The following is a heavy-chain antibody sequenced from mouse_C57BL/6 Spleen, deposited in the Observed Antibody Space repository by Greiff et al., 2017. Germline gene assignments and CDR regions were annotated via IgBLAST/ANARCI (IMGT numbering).Heavy chain of an antibody. D-gene: IGHD1-1*01. V-gene: IGHV5-9-1*02. J-gene: IGHJ2*01. Sequence: EVKLLESGAGLVKPGGSLKISCAASGFTFSSYAMSWVRQTPEKRLEWVAYISRGGDSICYADTVKGRFTLSSDNARNTLYLQRRSLKSDDTAMYYCTRSQYYYGSRYYCDYWGQGTTLTVSS. CDR2: ISRGGDSI. CDR1: GFTFSSYA. CDR3: TRSQYYYGSRYYCDY.